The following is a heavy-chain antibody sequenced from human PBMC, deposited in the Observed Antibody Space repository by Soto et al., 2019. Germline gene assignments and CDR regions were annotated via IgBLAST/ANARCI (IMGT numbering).Heavy chain of an antibody. CDR3: ARHVSTIFGVHPNWFDN. V-gene: IGHV4-39*01. D-gene: IGHD3-3*01. CDR1: GGSISSSSYY. CDR2: IYYSGST. Sequence: PSETLSLTCTVSGGSISSSSYYWGWIRQPPGKGLEWIGSIYYSGSTYYNPSLKSRVTISVDTSKNQLSLMLSSVTAADTAVYYSARHVSTIFGVHPNWFDNWDPGTLPNASS. J-gene: IGHJ5*02.